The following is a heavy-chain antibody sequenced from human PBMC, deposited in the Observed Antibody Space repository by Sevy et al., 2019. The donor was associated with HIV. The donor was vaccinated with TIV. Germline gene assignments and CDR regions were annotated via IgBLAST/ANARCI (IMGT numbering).Heavy chain of an antibody. CDR2: LRGSGGST. CDR3: AKDLGDPFYYGSGSYRGAFDI. CDR1: GFTFSSYA. Sequence: GGSLRLSCAASGFTFSSYAMSWVRRAPGKGLEWVSALRGSGGSTDYADSVKGRFTISRDNSKNTLYLQMNSLRAEDTAVYYCAKDLGDPFYYGSGSYRGAFDIWGQGTMVTVSS. D-gene: IGHD3-10*01. V-gene: IGHV3-23*01. J-gene: IGHJ3*02.